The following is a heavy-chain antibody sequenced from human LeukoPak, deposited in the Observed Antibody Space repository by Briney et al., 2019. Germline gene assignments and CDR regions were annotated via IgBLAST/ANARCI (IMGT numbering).Heavy chain of an antibody. Sequence: GGSLRLSCSASGFTFSSYTMHWVRQAPGKGLEYVSAISSNGGSTYYADSVKGRFTISRDNSKNTLYLQMSSLRAEDTAVYYCVKVSDGDYVDYWGQGTLVTVSS. CDR3: VKVSDGDYVDY. J-gene: IGHJ4*02. V-gene: IGHV3-64D*06. CDR2: ISSNGGST. D-gene: IGHD4-17*01. CDR1: GFTFSSYT.